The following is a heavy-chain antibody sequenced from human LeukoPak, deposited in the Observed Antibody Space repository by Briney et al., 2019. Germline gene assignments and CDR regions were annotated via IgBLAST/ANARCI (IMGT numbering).Heavy chain of an antibody. CDR2: ITSSGSYI. V-gene: IGHV3-21*01. J-gene: IGHJ4*02. CDR1: GFTFGNYA. CDR3: ARAEALKFRDFDY. Sequence: PGGSLRLSCAASGFTFGNYAMSWVRQAPGKGLEWVSSITSSGSYIYYADSVKGRFTISRDNARNSLYLQMNSLRAEDTAIYYCARAEALKFRDFDYWGQGTLVTVSS.